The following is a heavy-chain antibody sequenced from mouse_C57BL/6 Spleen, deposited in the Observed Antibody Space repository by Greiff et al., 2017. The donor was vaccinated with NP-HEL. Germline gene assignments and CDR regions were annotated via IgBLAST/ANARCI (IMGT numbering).Heavy chain of an antibody. V-gene: IGHV5-6*01. Sequence: VQLKESGGDLVKPGGSLKLSCAASGFTFSSYGMSWVRQTPDKRLEWVATISSGGSYTYYPDSVKGRFTISRDNAKNTLYLQMSSLKSEDTAMYYCARGRDGYLLDYWGQGTTLTVSS. J-gene: IGHJ2*01. D-gene: IGHD2-3*01. CDR2: ISSGGSYT. CDR1: GFTFSSYG. CDR3: ARGRDGYLLDY.